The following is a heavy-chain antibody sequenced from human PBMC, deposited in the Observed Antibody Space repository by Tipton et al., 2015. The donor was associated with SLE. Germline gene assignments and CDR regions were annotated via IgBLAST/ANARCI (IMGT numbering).Heavy chain of an antibody. CDR3: ARSLVGYYDSRGYGMDV. V-gene: IGHV4-34*01. CDR1: GGSFSGYY. J-gene: IGHJ6*02. CDR2: INHSGST. D-gene: IGHD3-22*01. Sequence: TLSLTCAVYGGSFSGYYWSWIRQPPGKGLEWIGEINHSGSTNYNPSLKSRVTISVDTSKNQFSLKLSSVTAADTAVYYCARSLVGYYDSRGYGMDVWGQGTTVTVSS.